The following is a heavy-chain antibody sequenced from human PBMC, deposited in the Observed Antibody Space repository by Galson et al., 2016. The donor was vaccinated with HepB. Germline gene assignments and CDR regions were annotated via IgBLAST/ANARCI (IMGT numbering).Heavy chain of an antibody. CDR3: ARGPCGGSCYSYSTYYYYYGMDV. J-gene: IGHJ6*02. CDR2: INHSGST. Sequence: SETLSLTCVVYGGSFSDYYWSWIRQPPGKGLEWLGEINHSGSTHYNPSLKSRVTISVDTSKNQFSLKLSSVTAADTAVYYCARGPCGGSCYSYSTYYYYYGMDVWGQGTTVTVSS. CDR1: GGSFSDYY. V-gene: IGHV4-34*01. D-gene: IGHD2-15*01.